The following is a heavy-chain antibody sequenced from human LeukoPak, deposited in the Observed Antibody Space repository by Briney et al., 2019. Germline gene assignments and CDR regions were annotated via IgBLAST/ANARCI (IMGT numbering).Heavy chain of an antibody. J-gene: IGHJ4*02. V-gene: IGHV3-30*02. CDR2: IQSDGSNT. Sequence: GGSLRLSCAASGFTVSSNYMSWVRQAPGKGLEWVAFIQSDGSNTYYTDSVKGRFTISRDNMKNTLFLQMSSLRAEDTAVYYCAFGGHPGFDYWGQGTLVTVSS. D-gene: IGHD4-23*01. CDR3: AFGGHPGFDY. CDR1: GFTVSSNY.